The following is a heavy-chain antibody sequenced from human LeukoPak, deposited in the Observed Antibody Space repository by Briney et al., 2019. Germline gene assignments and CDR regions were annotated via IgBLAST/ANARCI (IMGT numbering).Heavy chain of an antibody. J-gene: IGHJ5*02. CDR3: ARDKLGSSNA. D-gene: IGHD6-13*01. Sequence: GGSLRLSCVASGFTFDDYGMSWVRQAPGKGLEWVSGINWNGGSTGYADSVKGRFTISRDNANNSLYLQMNSLRAEDTALYYFARDKLGSSNAWGQGTLVTVSS. CDR2: INWNGGST. V-gene: IGHV3-20*04. CDR1: GFTFDDYG.